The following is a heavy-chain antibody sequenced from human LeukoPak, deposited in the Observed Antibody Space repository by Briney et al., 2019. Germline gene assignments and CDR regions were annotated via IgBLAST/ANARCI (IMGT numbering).Heavy chain of an antibody. CDR3: SRAGTGFNIPSAY. Sequence: SETLSLTCSVSGASISSHYWSWIRQPPGKGLRWIGYIHYSGSTNCNPSLKSRVTISLDTSKNQFSLKLASVTAADTAVYYCSRAGTGFNIPSAYWGQGTLVTVSS. CDR2: IHYSGST. J-gene: IGHJ4*02. CDR1: GASISSHY. V-gene: IGHV4-59*11. D-gene: IGHD1-14*01.